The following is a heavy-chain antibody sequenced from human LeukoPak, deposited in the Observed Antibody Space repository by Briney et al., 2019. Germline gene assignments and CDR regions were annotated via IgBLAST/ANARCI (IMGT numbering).Heavy chain of an antibody. CDR1: GFTFSSYW. D-gene: IGHD3-16*01. CDR3: ARGGGLDV. V-gene: IGHV3-7*03. Sequence: GGSLRLSCAASGFTFSSYWMNWARQAPGKGLEWVASINHNGNVNYYVDSVKGRFTISRDNAKNSLYLQTSNLRAEDTTVYFCARGGGLDVWGQGATVTVSS. CDR2: INHNGNVN. J-gene: IGHJ6*02.